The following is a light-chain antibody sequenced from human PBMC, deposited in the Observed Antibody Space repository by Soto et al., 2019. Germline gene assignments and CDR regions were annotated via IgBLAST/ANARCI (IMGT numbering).Light chain of an antibody. J-gene: IGKJ2*01. CDR3: QQYDPLPYT. CDR1: QSVGRTF. V-gene: IGKV3-20*01. CDR2: GAS. Sequence: ENVLTQSPGTLSLSPGERATLSCRAGQSVGRTFLAWFQQKPGQATRLLIYGASSTATGIPDRFSGSGSGTHFTLTISRLEPEDFAVYYCQQYDPLPYTFGQGTKLEIK.